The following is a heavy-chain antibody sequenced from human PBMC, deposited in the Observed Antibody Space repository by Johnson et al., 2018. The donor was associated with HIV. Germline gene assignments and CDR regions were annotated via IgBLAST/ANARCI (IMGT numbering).Heavy chain of an antibody. Sequence: EQLVESEGGLVQPGGSLRLSCAASGFTFSSYAMSWVRQAPGKGLDWVSAISGSGGSTYYADSVKGRFTISRDNSKNTLYLQMNSLRAEDTVIYYCAKDYDKVCGSYGGAFDIWGQGTMVTVSS. V-gene: IGHV3-23*04. CDR2: ISGSGGST. D-gene: IGHD3-16*01. J-gene: IGHJ3*02. CDR1: GFTFSSYA. CDR3: AKDYDKVCGSYGGAFDI.